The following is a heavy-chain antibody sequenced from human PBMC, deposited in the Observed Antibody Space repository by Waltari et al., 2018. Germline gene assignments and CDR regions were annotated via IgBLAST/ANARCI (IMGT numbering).Heavy chain of an antibody. J-gene: IGHJ4*02. V-gene: IGHV4-59*11. CDR2: IYYSGST. CDR3: ARFPYRGGDY. CDR1: GGSISSHY. Sequence: QVQLQESGPGLVKPSETLSLTCTVSGGSISSHYWSWIRPPPGKGLEWIGYIYYSGSTNDNPSLKSRVTISVDTSKNQFSLKLSSVTAADTAVYYCARFPYRGGDYWGQGTLVTVSS. D-gene: IGHD1-26*01.